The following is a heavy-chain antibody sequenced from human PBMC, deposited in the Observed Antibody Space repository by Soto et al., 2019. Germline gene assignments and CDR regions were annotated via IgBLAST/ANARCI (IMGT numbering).Heavy chain of an antibody. D-gene: IGHD4-17*01. J-gene: IGHJ6*02. CDR2: ISYDGSNK. Sequence: QVQLVESGGGVVQPGRSLRLSCAASGFTFSSYGMHWVRQAPGKGLEWGAVISYDGSNKYYADSVKGRFTISRDNSKNTLYLQMNSLRAEDTAVYYCAKEMTTVTTIDYYYGMDVWGQGTTVTVSS. CDR1: GFTFSSYG. CDR3: AKEMTTVTTIDYYYGMDV. V-gene: IGHV3-30*18.